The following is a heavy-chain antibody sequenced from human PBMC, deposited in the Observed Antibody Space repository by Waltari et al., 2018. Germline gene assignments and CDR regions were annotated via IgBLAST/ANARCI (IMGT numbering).Heavy chain of an antibody. Sequence: QVQLQESGPRLVEPSETLSLTCGVSGYSINSGFYWGWIRQPPGKGLEWIATVYHDGTTFYNPSLKSRVTIGMDTSTNQISLKLTSVSGADTAVYYCWRQVLGYCTSAACRRLESWGQGTLVTVSS. D-gene: IGHD2-8*02. J-gene: IGHJ4*02. CDR2: VYHDGTT. V-gene: IGHV4-38-2*01. CDR1: GYSINSGFY. CDR3: WRQVLGYCTSAACRRLES.